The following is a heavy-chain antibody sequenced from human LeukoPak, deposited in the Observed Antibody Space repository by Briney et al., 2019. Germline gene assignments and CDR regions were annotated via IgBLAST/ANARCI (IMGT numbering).Heavy chain of an antibody. CDR1: GFTFSSYA. CDR3: ARVQFAYSSGWYDGEFDY. D-gene: IGHD6-19*01. Sequence: GGSLRLSCAASGFTFSSYAMHWVRQAPGKGLEWVAVISYDGSNKYYADSVKGRFTISRDNSKNTLYLQMNSLRAEDTAVYYCARVQFAYSSGWYDGEFDYWGQGTLVTVSS. V-gene: IGHV3-30*01. J-gene: IGHJ4*02. CDR2: ISYDGSNK.